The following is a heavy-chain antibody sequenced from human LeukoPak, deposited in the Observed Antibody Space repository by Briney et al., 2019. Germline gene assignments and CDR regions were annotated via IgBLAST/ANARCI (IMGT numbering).Heavy chain of an antibody. J-gene: IGHJ6*02. V-gene: IGHV7-4-1*02. D-gene: IGHD3-9*01. CDR2: INTNTGNP. Sequence: ASVKVSCKASGYTFTSYGISWVRQAPGQGLEWMGWINTNTGNPTYAQGFTGRFVSSLDTSVSTAYLQISSLKAEDTAVYYCARGESDLRYFDWLRGFGMDVWGQGTTVTVSS. CDR3: ARGESDLRYFDWLRGFGMDV. CDR1: GYTFTSYG.